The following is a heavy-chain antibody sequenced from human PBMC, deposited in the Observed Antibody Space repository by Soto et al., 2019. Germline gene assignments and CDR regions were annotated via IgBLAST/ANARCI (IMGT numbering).Heavy chain of an antibody. CDR2: ITRDSNHI. CDR1: GFTFSAYT. CDR3: ARDFIVGSNTLGY. V-gene: IGHV3-21*01. J-gene: IGHJ4*02. D-gene: IGHD1-26*01. Sequence: VGSLRLSCAASGFTFSAYTINWVRQAPGKGLEWVASITRDSNHIYFADSVKGRFTLSRDNAKNSVYLQMNSLRAEDTAVYFCARDFIVGSNTLGYWGQGTLVT.